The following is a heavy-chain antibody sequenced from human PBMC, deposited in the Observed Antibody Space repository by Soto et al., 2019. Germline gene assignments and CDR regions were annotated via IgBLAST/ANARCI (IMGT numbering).Heavy chain of an antibody. CDR2: INHSGST. D-gene: IGHD6-13*01. CDR1: GGSFSGYY. Sequence: SETLSLTCAVYGGSFSGYYWSWIRQPPGKGLEWIGEINHSGSTNYNPSLKSRVTISVDTSKNQFSLKLSSVTAADTAVYYCARAPSADFDYWGQGTLVTVSS. J-gene: IGHJ4*02. V-gene: IGHV4-34*01. CDR3: ARAPSADFDY.